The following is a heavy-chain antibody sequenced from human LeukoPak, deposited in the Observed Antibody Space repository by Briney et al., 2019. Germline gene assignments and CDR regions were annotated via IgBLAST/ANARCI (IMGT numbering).Heavy chain of an antibody. V-gene: IGHV4-59*01. D-gene: IGHD3-22*01. CDR2: IYYSGST. Sequence: SETLSLTCTVSGGSISSYYWSWIRQPPGKGLEWIGYIYYSGSTNYNPSLKSRVTISVDTSKNQFSLKLSSVTAADTALYYCARLVNDYYDSSGYGVFDYWGQGTLVTVSS. CDR1: GGSISSYY. CDR3: ARLVNDYYDSSGYGVFDY. J-gene: IGHJ4*02.